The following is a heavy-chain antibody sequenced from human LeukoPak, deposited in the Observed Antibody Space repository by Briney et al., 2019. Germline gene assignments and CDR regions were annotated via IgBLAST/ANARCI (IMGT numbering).Heavy chain of an antibody. J-gene: IGHJ4*02. CDR3: ARAHYSSGWPNY. CDR1: GGSISSGGYY. Sequence: SETLSLTCTVSGGSISSGGYYWSWIRQHPGKGLEWIGYIYYSGSTYYNPSLKSRVTISVDTSKNQFSLKLSSVTAADTAVYYCARAHYSSGWPNYWGQGTLVTVSS. D-gene: IGHD6-19*01. CDR2: IYYSGST. V-gene: IGHV4-31*03.